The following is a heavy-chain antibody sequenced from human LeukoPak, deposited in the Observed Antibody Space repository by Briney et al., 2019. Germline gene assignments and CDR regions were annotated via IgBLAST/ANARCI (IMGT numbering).Heavy chain of an antibody. CDR1: GFTFSSYF. V-gene: IGHV3-21*06. J-gene: IGHJ4*02. CDR2: MSSSSSHI. CDR3: AASPKKRYFDY. Sequence: GGSLRLSCAASGFTFSSYFMNWVRQAPGKGLEWVSSMSSSSSHIYYADSVKGRFTMSRDNAKNSLYLQMSSLRAEDTAVYYCAASPKKRYFDYWGQGTLVTVSS.